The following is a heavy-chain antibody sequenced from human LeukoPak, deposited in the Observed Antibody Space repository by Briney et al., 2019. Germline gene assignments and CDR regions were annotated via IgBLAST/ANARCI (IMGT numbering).Heavy chain of an antibody. D-gene: IGHD2-21*02. CDR1: GFTFSSYS. Sequence: GGSLRLSCAASGFTFSSYSMNWVRQAPGKGLEWVSYISSSSSTIYYADSVKGRFTISRDNAKNSLYLQMNSLRAEDTAVYYCARDSAYCGGDCYSNFDYWGQGTLVTVSS. CDR2: ISSSSSTI. CDR3: ARDSAYCGGDCYSNFDY. V-gene: IGHV3-48*01. J-gene: IGHJ4*02.